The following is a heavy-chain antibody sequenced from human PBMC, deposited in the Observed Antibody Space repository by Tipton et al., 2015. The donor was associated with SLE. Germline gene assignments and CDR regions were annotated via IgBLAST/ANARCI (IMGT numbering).Heavy chain of an antibody. CDR2: IYYSGRT. CDR1: GGSISSSSYY. CDR3: ARIGWSPEDAFDI. V-gene: IGHV4-39*07. Sequence: TLSLTCTVSGGSISSSSYYWGWIRQPPGKGLEWIGSIYYSGRTNYNPSLKSRVTISVDTSKNQFSLNLSSVTAADTAVYYCARIGWSPEDAFDIWGQGTLVTVSS. J-gene: IGHJ3*02. D-gene: IGHD6-19*01.